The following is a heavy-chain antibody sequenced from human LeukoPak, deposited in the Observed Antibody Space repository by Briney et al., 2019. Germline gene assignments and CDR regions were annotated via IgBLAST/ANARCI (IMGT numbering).Heavy chain of an antibody. J-gene: IGHJ4*02. CDR3: ARDYAEYYDFWSGYYKSFFDY. CDR1: GFTFSSYW. Sequence: PGGSLRLSCAASGFTFSSYWMSWVRQAPGKGLEWVANIKQDGSEKYYVDSVKGRFTIPRDNAKNSLYLQMNSLRAEDTAVYYCARDYAEYYDFWSGYYKSFFDYWGQGTLVTVSS. D-gene: IGHD3-3*01. CDR2: IKQDGSEK. V-gene: IGHV3-7*01.